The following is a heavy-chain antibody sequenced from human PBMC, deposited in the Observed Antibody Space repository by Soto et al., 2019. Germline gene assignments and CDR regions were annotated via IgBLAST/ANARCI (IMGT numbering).Heavy chain of an antibody. CDR1: GGSISSGGYY. Sequence: SETLSLTCTVSGGSISSGGYYWSWIRQHPGKGLEWIGYIYYSGSTYYNPSLKSRVTISVDTSKNQFSLKLSSVTAADTAVYYCARDRLLGGYDQYYFDYWGQGTLVTVSS. J-gene: IGHJ4*02. V-gene: IGHV4-31*03. D-gene: IGHD5-12*01. CDR3: ARDRLLGGYDQYYFDY. CDR2: IYYSGST.